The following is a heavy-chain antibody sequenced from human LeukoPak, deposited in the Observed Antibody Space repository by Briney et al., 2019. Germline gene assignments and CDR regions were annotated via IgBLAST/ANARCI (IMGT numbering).Heavy chain of an antibody. CDR2: IYYSGST. V-gene: IGHV4-59*12. D-gene: IGHD2-15*01. J-gene: IGHJ3*02. Sequence: KPSETLSLTCTVSGGSISSYYWSWIRQPPGKGLEWTGYIYYSGSTNYNPSLKSRVTISVDTSKNQFSLKLSSVTAADTAVYYCARTDIVVVVATTRFNHAFDIWGQGTMVTVSS. CDR1: GGSISSYY. CDR3: ARTDIVVVVATTRFNHAFDI.